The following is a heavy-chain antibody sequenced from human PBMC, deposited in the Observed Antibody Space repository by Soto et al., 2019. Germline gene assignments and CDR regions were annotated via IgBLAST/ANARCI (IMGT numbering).Heavy chain of an antibody. CDR2: ISYDGSNK. CDR3: ARGAENYFDY. J-gene: IGHJ4*02. Sequence: QVQLVESGGGVVQPGRSLRLSCAASGFTFSSYAMHWVRQAPGKGLEWVAVISYDGSNKYYADSVKGRFTISRDNSKNTLYLQMNSLRAEDTAVYYCARGAENYFDYWGQGTLVTVSS. V-gene: IGHV3-30-3*01. CDR1: GFTFSSYA.